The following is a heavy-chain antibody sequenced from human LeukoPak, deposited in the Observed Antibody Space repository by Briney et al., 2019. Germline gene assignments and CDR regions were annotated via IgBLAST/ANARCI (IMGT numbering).Heavy chain of an antibody. Sequence: ASVKVSCKASGCTFSSYAISWVRQAPGQGLEGMGGIIPIFGTANYAQKFQGRVTITTDESTSTAYMELSSLSSEDTAVYYCAYAEEGRFDYWGQGTLVTVSS. D-gene: IGHD2-2*01. CDR2: IIPIFGTA. V-gene: IGHV1-69*05. CDR1: GCTFSSYA. CDR3: AYAEEGRFDY. J-gene: IGHJ4*02.